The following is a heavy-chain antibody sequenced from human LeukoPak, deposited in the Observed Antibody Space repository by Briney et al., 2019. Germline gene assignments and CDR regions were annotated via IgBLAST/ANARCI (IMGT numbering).Heavy chain of an antibody. CDR2: ISAYNGNT. V-gene: IGHV1-18*01. J-gene: IGHJ6*02. Sequence: ASVKVSCKDSGYTFTSYGISWVRQAPGQGLEWMGWISAYNGNTNYAQKLQGRVTMTTDTSTSTAYMELRSLRSDDTAVYYCARVGCSSTSCYTGGYYYYYGMDVWGQGTTVTVSS. D-gene: IGHD2-2*02. CDR3: ARVGCSSTSCYTGGYYYYYGMDV. CDR1: GYTFTSYG.